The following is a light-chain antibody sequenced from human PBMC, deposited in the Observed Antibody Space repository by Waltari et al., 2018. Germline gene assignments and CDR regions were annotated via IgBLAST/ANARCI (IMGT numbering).Light chain of an antibody. CDR2: SNN. CDR3: AAWDDNLSGWL. V-gene: IGLV1-44*01. CDR1: LTTIGPSS. J-gene: IGLJ2*01. Sequence: QSVLTQPPSASGTPGQTVTISCSGGLTTIGPSSLNWYQHIEGTAPRLIIYSNNDRPSGVPARFSGSKSGTSASLVITGLHSEDEADYFCAAWDDNLSGWLLGGGTRVTVL.